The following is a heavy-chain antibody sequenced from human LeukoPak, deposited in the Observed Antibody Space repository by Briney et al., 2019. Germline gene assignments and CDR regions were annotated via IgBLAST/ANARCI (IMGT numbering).Heavy chain of an antibody. Sequence: GASVKVSCKASGGTFINYAITWVRQAPGQGLEWMGRITHLLDIPKYAQNFQGRITISADKSTSTAYMELSSLRYEDTAVYYCAESGSYLWRNWFDPWGQGTLVTVSS. CDR1: GGTFINYA. V-gene: IGHV1-69*04. D-gene: IGHD1-26*01. CDR2: ITHLLDIP. J-gene: IGHJ5*02. CDR3: AESGSYLWRNWFDP.